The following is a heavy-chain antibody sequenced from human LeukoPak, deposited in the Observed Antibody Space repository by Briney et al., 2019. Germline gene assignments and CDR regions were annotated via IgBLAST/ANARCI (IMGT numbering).Heavy chain of an antibody. V-gene: IGHV3-53*01. D-gene: IGHD3-22*01. J-gene: IGHJ4*02. Sequence: GGSLRLSCAASGFTVSNNYMSWVRQAPGKGLEWVSLIYSGGSTKYADSVKGRFTISRDNSRNTLYLEMNSLRAEDTAVYYCAGYSSFDCWGQGTLVTVSS. CDR2: IYSGGST. CDR1: GFTVSNNY. CDR3: AGYSSFDC.